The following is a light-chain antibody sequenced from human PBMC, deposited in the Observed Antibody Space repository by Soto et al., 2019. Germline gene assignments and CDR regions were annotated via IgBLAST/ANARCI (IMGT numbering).Light chain of an antibody. CDR2: KAS. CDR3: HQYHNFPRT. V-gene: IGKV1-5*03. J-gene: IGKJ1*01. Sequence: DIPLTQSPSTLSASVGDRVTITCRASQSINGWLAWYQQKPGQAPNLLIYKASTLESGVPSRFSGSGSGTEFTLTVSSLQPDDFATYYCHQYHNFPRTFVQGTKVKI. CDR1: QSINGW.